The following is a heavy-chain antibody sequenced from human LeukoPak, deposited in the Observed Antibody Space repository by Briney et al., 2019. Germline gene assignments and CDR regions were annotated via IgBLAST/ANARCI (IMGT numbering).Heavy chain of an antibody. CDR2: ISGSGGST. CDR1: GFTFSSYA. V-gene: IGHV3-23*01. J-gene: IGHJ4*02. Sequence: GGSLRLSCAASGFTFSSYAMSWVRQAPGKGLEWVSAISGSGGSTYYADSVKGRFTISRGNSKNTLYLQMNSLRAEDTAVYYCAKSSGYYYDSSGYVPFDYWGQGTLVTVSS. D-gene: IGHD3-22*01. CDR3: AKSSGYYYDSSGYVPFDY.